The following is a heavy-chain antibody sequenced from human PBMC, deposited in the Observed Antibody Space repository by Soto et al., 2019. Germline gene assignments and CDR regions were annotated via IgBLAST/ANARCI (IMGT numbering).Heavy chain of an antibody. V-gene: IGHV3-23*01. CDR1: GFTFSSYA. D-gene: IGHD6-13*01. Sequence: EVQLLESGGGLVQPGGSLRLSCAASGFTFSSYAMSWVRQAPGKGLEWVSGISGSGDSTYYADSVKGRFTISRDNSKNTLYLQMNSLRAEDTAVYYCASEYAAGMVNWFDPWGQGTLVTVSS. J-gene: IGHJ5*02. CDR2: ISGSGDST. CDR3: ASEYAAGMVNWFDP.